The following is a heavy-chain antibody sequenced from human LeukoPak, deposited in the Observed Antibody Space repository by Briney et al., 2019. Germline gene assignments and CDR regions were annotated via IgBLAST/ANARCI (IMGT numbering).Heavy chain of an antibody. CDR2: IKQDGSEM. CDR1: GFTFTNSW. V-gene: IGHV3-7*05. Sequence: GGSLRLSCSASGFTFTNSWMSWVRQAPGKGLEWVANIKQDGSEMHYVDSVKGRFTISRDNAKNSLYLQMNILRAEDTALYYCARHIAYGLGSYWGQGTLVTVSS. J-gene: IGHJ4*02. D-gene: IGHD2-21*01. CDR3: ARHIAYGLGSY.